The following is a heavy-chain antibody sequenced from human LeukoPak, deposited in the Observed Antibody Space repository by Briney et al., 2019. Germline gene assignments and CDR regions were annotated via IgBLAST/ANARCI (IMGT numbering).Heavy chain of an antibody. J-gene: IGHJ4*02. CDR2: ISYDGSNK. Sequence: PGRSLRLSCAAPGFTFSSYGMHWVRQAPGKGLEWVAVISYDGSNKYYADSVKGRFTISRDNSKNTLYLQMNSLRAEDTAVYYCATTRRMLVVAATPLDYWDQGTLVTVSS. D-gene: IGHD2-15*01. V-gene: IGHV3-30*03. CDR3: ATTRRMLVVAATPLDY. CDR1: GFTFSSYG.